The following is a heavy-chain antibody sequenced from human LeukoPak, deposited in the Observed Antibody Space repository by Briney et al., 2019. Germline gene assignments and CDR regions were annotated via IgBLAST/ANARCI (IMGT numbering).Heavy chain of an antibody. CDR3: AKSHASIWNVYDY. Sequence: GGSLRLSCAASGLTFSSYGMNWVRQAPGKGLEWVSAITAGGDGTYYADSVKGRFTISRDNLKNMVFLQMNSLRAEDTAIYYCAKSHASIWNVYDYWGQGTLVTVSS. J-gene: IGHJ4*02. V-gene: IGHV3-23*01. CDR1: GLTFSSYG. D-gene: IGHD1-1*01. CDR2: ITAGGDGT.